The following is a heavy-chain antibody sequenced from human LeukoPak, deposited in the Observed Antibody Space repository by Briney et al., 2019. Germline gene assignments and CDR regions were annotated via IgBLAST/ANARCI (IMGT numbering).Heavy chain of an antibody. CDR1: GFTFSSHW. Sequence: PGGSLRLSCAASGFTFSSHWMHWVREAPGKGLVWVSHISIARETITYADSVKGRFTISRDNDKSTLYLQMNSLRAEDTAVYYCARTNVQRSFDYWGQGSLVTVSS. J-gene: IGHJ4*02. CDR3: ARTNVQRSFDY. V-gene: IGHV3-74*01. CDR2: ISIARETI. D-gene: IGHD1-1*01.